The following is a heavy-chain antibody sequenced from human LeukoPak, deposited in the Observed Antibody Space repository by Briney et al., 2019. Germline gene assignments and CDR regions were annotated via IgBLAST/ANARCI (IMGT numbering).Heavy chain of an antibody. D-gene: IGHD3-22*01. Sequence: PSETLSLTCTVSGGSISNYYWTWIRQPPGKGLEWIGYISYSGSTKDNPSLKGRVTISIDTSKNQFSLKLSSVTAADTAVYYCARVHYFDSSGYYSSTYYYYMDVWGKGTTVTVSS. V-gene: IGHV4-59*01. J-gene: IGHJ6*03. CDR3: ARVHYFDSSGYYSSTYYYYMDV. CDR1: GGSISNYY. CDR2: ISYSGST.